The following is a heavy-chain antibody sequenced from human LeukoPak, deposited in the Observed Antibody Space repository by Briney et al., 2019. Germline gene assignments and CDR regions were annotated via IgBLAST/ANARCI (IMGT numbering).Heavy chain of an antibody. Sequence: SETLSLTCAVSGGSLSGYYWTWIRQPPGKGLEWIGSIYYSGSTYYNPSLKSRVTISVDTSKNQFSLKLSSVTAADTAVYYCALGDYWGQGTLVTVSS. CDR1: GGSLSGYY. V-gene: IGHV4-34*01. CDR3: ALGDY. J-gene: IGHJ4*02. CDR2: IYYSGST.